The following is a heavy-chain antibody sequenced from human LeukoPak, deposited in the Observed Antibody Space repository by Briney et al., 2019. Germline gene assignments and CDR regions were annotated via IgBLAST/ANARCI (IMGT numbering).Heavy chain of an antibody. D-gene: IGHD3-16*01. CDR1: GGTFSSYA. Sequence: SVKVSCKASGGTFSSYAISWVRQAPGQGLEWMGRIIPIFGTANYAQKFQGRVTITTDESTSTAYMELSSLRSEDTAVYYCARGGYGRKLIESLAYWGQGTLVTVSS. J-gene: IGHJ4*02. V-gene: IGHV1-69*05. CDR2: IIPIFGTA. CDR3: ARGGYGRKLIESLAY.